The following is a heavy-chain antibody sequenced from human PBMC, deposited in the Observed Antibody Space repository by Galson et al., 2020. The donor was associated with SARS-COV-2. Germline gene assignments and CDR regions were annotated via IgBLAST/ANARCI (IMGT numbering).Heavy chain of an antibody. CDR2: IFSTGNT. J-gene: IGHJ4*02. Sequence: SETLSLTCTVSGGSINSGSYYWNWIRQPAGRGLEWIGRIFSTGNTKYNPSLKSRVTISVDTSKNQFSLKLNSVTAADTAVYYCARTYSTSSFSLDYWGQGTLVTVS. D-gene: IGHD6-6*01. V-gene: IGHV4-61*02. CDR3: ARTYSTSSFSLDY. CDR1: GGSINSGSYY.